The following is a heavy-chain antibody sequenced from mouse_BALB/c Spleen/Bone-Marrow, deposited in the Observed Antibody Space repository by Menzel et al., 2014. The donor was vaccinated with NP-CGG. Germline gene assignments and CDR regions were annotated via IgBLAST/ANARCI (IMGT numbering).Heavy chain of an antibody. CDR1: GFNIKDTY. D-gene: IGHD5-1-1*01. J-gene: IGHJ3*01. V-gene: IGHV14-3*02. CDR3: ARNTQFAY. Sequence: VQLQQSGAEPVKPGASVKLSCTASGFNIKDTYMHWVKQRPEQGLEWIGRIDPANGNTKYDPKFQGKATITADTSSNTAYLQLSSLTSEDTAVYYCARNTQFAYWGQGTLVTVSA. CDR2: IDPANGNT.